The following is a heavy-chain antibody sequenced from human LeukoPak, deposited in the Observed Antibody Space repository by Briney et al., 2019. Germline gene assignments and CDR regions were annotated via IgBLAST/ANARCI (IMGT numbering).Heavy chain of an antibody. D-gene: IGHD2/OR15-2a*01. V-gene: IGHV4-59*01. Sequence: SETLSLTCTVSGGSISAYFWSWIRQPPGRGLEWIGYISYSGNTDYNPSLKSRVTISVDMSKSQFSLRLTSVTAADTAVYYCARKNDFEIWGQGTLVTVSS. CDR1: GGSISAYF. CDR2: ISYSGNT. CDR3: ARKNDFEI. J-gene: IGHJ3*02.